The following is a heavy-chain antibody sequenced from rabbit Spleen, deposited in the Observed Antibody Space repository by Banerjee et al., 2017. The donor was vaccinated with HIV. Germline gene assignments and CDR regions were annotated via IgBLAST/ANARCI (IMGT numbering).Heavy chain of an antibody. V-gene: IGHV1S40*01. D-gene: IGHD8-1*01. CDR3: ARESCSNPYTDVYINL. CDR2: IYTGNGKT. CDR1: GFSFSSSYV. Sequence: QQLVESGGGLVQPGASLTLTCTASGFSFSSSYVMCWVRQAPGKGLEWIGCIYTGNGKTSYAACSKGRRSTTNASSSTVIPQKTTLTAAATAAYYCARESCSNPYTDVYINLWGPGTLVTVS. J-gene: IGHJ4*01.